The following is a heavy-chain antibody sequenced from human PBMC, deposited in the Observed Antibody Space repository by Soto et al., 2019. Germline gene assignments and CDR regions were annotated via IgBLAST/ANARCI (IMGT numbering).Heavy chain of an antibody. V-gene: IGHV1-8*01. CDR2: MNPNSGNT. J-gene: IGHJ5*02. CDR1: GYTFTSYD. D-gene: IGHD3-3*01. Sequence: QVQLVQSGAEVKKPGASVKVSCKASGYTFTSYDINWVRQATGQGLEWMGWMNPNSGNTGYAQKFQGRVTMTRNTSISTAYMELSSLRSDDTAVYYCARGSTYYDFWSGYMSWFDPWGQGTLVTVSS. CDR3: ARGSTYYDFWSGYMSWFDP.